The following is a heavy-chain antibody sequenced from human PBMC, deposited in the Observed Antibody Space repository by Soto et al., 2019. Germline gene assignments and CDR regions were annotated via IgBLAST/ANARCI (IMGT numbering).Heavy chain of an antibody. J-gene: IGHJ4*02. CDR3: ARRGEVLDF. Sequence: PGESLKISCEGSGYTFANHWIGWVRQMPGKGLEWMGIIYPGDSNTRYSPSFQGQVTFSAERSTSTAYLQWSSLKASDTAMYYCARRGEVLDFWGQGTLVTVSS. V-gene: IGHV5-51*01. CDR2: IYPGDSNT. CDR1: GYTFANHW.